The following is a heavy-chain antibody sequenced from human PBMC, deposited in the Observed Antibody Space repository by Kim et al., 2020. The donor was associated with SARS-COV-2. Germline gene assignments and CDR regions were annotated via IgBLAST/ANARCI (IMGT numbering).Heavy chain of an antibody. J-gene: IGHJ2*01. Sequence: GGSLRLSCAASGFTFSSYGMHWVRQAPGKGLEWVAVISYDGSNKYYVDSVKGRFTISRDNSKNTLYLQMNSLRAEDTAVYYCASDHYYGSGSYYNVWY. CDR3: ASDHYYGSGSYYNVWY. V-gene: IGHV3-33*05. CDR2: ISYDGSNK. D-gene: IGHD3-10*01. CDR1: GFTFSSYG.